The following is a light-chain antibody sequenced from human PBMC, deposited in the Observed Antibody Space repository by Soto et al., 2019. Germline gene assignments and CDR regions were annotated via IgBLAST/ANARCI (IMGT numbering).Light chain of an antibody. CDR3: QQYGTPRSVT. J-gene: IGKJ5*01. CDR2: DAS. Sequence: EIVLTQSPGTLSLSPGARAPLSCRASQSVSSYLAWYQQKPGQAPRLLIYDASNRATGIPARFSGGGSGTDFTLTISKVEPEDFAVYYCQQYGTPRSVTFGQGTRLEI. CDR1: QSVSSY. V-gene: IGKV3-11*01.